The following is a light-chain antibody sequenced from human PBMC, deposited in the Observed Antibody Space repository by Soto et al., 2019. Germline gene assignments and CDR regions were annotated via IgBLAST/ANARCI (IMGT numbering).Light chain of an antibody. V-gene: IGLV2-23*01. CDR3: CSHSGSVTYVV. Sequence: QSALTQPASVSASPGQSITISCTGTNSDVGSYNLVSWYQQHPGKAPKLMIYEATKRPSGVSSRFSGSKSGNTASLTISGLQPEDEAVYYCCSHSGSVTYVVFGGGTKLTVL. J-gene: IGLJ2*01. CDR1: NSDVGSYNL. CDR2: EAT.